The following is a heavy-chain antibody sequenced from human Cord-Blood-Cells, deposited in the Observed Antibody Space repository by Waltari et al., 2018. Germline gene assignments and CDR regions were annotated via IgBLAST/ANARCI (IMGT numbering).Heavy chain of an antibody. J-gene: IGHJ4*02. CDR3: ARVRGGSGYDWDHPRYYFDY. CDR2: IIPTFGTA. D-gene: IGHD5-12*01. CDR1: GGTFSSYA. Sequence: QVQLVQSGAEVKKPGSSVKVSCKASGGTFSSYAISWVRQAPGQGLEWMGGIIPTFGTANYAQKSQGRVTITADESTSTAYMELSSLRSEDTAVYYSARVRGGSGYDWDHPRYYFDYWGQGTLVTVSS. V-gene: IGHV1-69*01.